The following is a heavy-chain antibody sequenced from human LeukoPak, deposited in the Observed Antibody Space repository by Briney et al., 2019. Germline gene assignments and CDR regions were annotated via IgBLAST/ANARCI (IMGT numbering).Heavy chain of an antibody. CDR3: ARESKGRSKIDY. CDR2: INKDGSER. Sequence: GGSLRLSCAASGFTFSGYWMSWVRQAPGKGLEWAANINKDGSERYNVDSVKGRFTISRDNANKSLYLQMNSLRAEDTFVYCARESKGRSKIDYWGQGTLVTVSS. CDR1: GFTFSGYW. D-gene: IGHD4-17*01. V-gene: IGHV3-7*01. J-gene: IGHJ4*02.